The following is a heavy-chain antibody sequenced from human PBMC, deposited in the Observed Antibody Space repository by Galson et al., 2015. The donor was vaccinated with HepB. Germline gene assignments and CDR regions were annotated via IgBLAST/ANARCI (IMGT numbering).Heavy chain of an antibody. CDR3: ARDILPGTGAFDI. V-gene: IGHV3-11*06. CDR2: ISSSSSYT. J-gene: IGHJ3*02. Sequence: SLRLSCAASGFTFSDYYMSWIRQAPGKGLEWVSYISSSSSYTNYADSVKGRFTISRDNAKDSLYLQMNSLRAEDTAVYYCARDILPGTGAFDIWGQGTMVTVSS. CDR1: GFTFSDYY. D-gene: IGHD6-13*01.